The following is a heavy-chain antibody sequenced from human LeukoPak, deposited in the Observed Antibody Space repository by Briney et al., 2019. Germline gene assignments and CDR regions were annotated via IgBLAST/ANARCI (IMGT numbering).Heavy chain of an antibody. CDR3: ARDVYYYETSGFAFDI. J-gene: IGHJ3*02. CDR1: GFTVSSNY. V-gene: IGHV3-66*01. CDR2: IYSGGST. Sequence: GGSLRLSCAASGFTVSSNYMSWVRQAPGKGLEWVSVIYSGGSTYYADSVKDRFTISRDTSRNTLYLQMNSLRAEDTAIYYCARDVYYYETSGFAFDIWGQGTMVTVSS. D-gene: IGHD3-22*01.